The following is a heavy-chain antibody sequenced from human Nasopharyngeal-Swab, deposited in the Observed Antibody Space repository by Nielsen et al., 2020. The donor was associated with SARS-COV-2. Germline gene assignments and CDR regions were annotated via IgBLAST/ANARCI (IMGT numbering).Heavy chain of an antibody. V-gene: IGHV3-7*01. CDR1: GFSSSTYW. Sequence: GGSLRLSCAASGFSSSTYWISWVRQAPGKGLEWVANIKQDGSEKYYVDSVKGRFTISRDNAKNSLYLQMNSLRAEDTAVYYCARDSSGCDYWGQGTLVTVSS. J-gene: IGHJ4*02. CDR2: IKQDGSEK. D-gene: IGHD3-10*01. CDR3: ARDSSGCDY.